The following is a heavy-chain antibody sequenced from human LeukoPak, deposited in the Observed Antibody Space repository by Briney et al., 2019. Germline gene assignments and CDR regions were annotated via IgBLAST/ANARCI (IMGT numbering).Heavy chain of an antibody. J-gene: IGHJ4*02. D-gene: IGHD1-14*01. CDR3: ARRSNPPGRIDH. V-gene: IGHV3-66*04. Sequence: GGSLRLSCAASGFTFSSYSMNWVRQAPGKGLEWVSAIYNSGSTYYADSVKGRFTISRDYSKNTMYLQMNSLKGEDTAVYYCARRSNPPGRIDHWGQGTLVTVSS. CDR2: IYNSGST. CDR1: GFTFSSYS.